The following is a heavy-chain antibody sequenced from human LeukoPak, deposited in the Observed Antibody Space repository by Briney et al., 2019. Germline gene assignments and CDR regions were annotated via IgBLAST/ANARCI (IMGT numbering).Heavy chain of an antibody. J-gene: IGHJ4*02. CDR3: ARDAGYSSSFADY. CDR2: INPNSGGT. Sequence: ASVKVSCKASGYSFTGYYIHWVRQAPGQGLEWMGWINPNSGGTNYAQKFQGRVTMTRDTSISTAYMELSRLRSDDTAVYYCARDAGYSSSFADYWGQGTLVTVSS. CDR1: GYSFTGYY. D-gene: IGHD6-6*01. V-gene: IGHV1-2*02.